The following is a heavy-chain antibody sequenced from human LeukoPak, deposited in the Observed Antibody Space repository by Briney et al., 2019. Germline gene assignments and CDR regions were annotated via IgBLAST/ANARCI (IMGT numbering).Heavy chain of an antibody. D-gene: IGHD3-10*01. J-gene: IGHJ5*02. V-gene: IGHV4-59*08. CDR2: IYYSGST. Sequence: SETLSLTCTVSGGSISSYYWSWIRQPPGKGLEWIGYIYYSGSTNYNPSLKSRVAISVDTSKNQFSLKLSSVTAADTAVYYCARSTMVRGVILNAWGQGTLVTVSS. CDR1: GGSISSYY. CDR3: ARSTMVRGVILNA.